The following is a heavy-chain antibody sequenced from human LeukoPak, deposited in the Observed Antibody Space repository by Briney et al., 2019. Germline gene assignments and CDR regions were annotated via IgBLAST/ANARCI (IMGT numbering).Heavy chain of an antibody. CDR3: ARASSPGRPIDDAFDI. Sequence: GGSLRLSCAASGFTFSSYWMSWVRQAPGKGLEWVANIKQDGSEKYYVDSVKGRFTISRDNAKNSLYLQMNSLRAEDTAVYYCARASSPGRPIDDAFDIWGQGTMVTVSS. CDR2: IKQDGSEK. J-gene: IGHJ3*02. CDR1: GFTFSSYW. V-gene: IGHV3-7*01.